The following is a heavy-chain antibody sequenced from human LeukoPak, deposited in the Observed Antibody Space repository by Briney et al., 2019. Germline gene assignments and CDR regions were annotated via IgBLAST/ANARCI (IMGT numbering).Heavy chain of an antibody. CDR1: GFIFRSYS. J-gene: IGHJ5*02. CDR3: VRAYHPGGWFDP. CDR2: IRSNANNYAT. Sequence: GGSLRLSCAASGFIFRSYSMNWVRQAPGKGLEWVGRIRSNANNYATTYGASVNGRFSISRDDSENTAYLHMNSLKTEDTAVYYCVRAYHPGGWFDPWGQGTLVTVSS. D-gene: IGHD2-21*01. V-gene: IGHV3-73*01.